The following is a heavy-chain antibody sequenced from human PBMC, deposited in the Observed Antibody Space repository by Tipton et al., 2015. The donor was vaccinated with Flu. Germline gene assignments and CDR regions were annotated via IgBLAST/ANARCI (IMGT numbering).Heavy chain of an antibody. CDR2: IYYRGSS. D-gene: IGHD3-16*01. J-gene: IGHJ5*02. CDR3: ARVWGLGNWFDP. V-gene: IGHV4-61*01. Sequence: TLSLTCTVSGDSVTSGSCNRSWIRQSPGKGLEWIGNIYYRGSSDYHPSLKGRVAISLDTSKNQFSLKLTSVTAADTAVYFCARVWGLGNWFDPWGQGALVTVSS. CDR1: GDSVTSGSCN.